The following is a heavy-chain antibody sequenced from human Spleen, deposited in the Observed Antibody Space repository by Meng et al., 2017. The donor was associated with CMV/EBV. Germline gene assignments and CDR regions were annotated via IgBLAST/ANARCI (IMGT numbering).Heavy chain of an antibody. Sequence: GESLKISCAASEFSFSNYAMHWGRQAPGKGLEWVAVISYDGNNKYYADSVKGRFTISRDNAKNSLYLQMSGLRAEDTAVYYCVRKSGSYSDYWGQGTAVTVSS. D-gene: IGHD1-26*01. CDR2: ISYDGNNK. CDR3: VRKSGSYSDY. V-gene: IGHV3-30-3*01. J-gene: IGHJ4*03. CDR1: EFSFSNYA.